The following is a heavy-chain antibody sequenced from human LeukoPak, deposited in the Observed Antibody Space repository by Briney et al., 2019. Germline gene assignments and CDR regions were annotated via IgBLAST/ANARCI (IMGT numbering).Heavy chain of an antibody. CDR2: IYWDVDK. CDR3: AHRRGGSFNFDY. J-gene: IGHJ4*02. V-gene: IGHV2-5*02. Sequence: SGPTLVNPTQTLTLTCTFSGFSLSTRGVGVGWICQPPGKALEWLALIYWDVDKRYSPSLKSRLTITKDTYKNQVVLTMTNMDPVDTATYYCAHRRGGSFNFDYWGQGTLVTVSS. D-gene: IGHD1-26*01. CDR1: GFSLSTRGVG.